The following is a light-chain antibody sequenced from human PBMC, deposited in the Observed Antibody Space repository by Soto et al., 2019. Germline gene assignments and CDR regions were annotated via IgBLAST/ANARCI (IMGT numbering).Light chain of an antibody. CDR2: EVS. Sequence: QSALTQPASVSGSPGQSITISCTGTSSDVGAYKYVSWYQQHPGKAPKLMIPEVSNRPSGVSNRFSGSKSGNTASLTISGLQAEDEADYYCSSYTSSDTLVFGAGTKLTVL. CDR3: SSYTSSDTLV. V-gene: IGLV2-14*01. CDR1: SSDVGAYKY. J-gene: IGLJ2*01.